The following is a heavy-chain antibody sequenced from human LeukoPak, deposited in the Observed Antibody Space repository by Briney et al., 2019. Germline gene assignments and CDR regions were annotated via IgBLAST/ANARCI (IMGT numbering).Heavy chain of an antibody. CDR1: GGSISSYY. Sequence: SETLSLTCTVSGGSISSYYWSWIRQPPGEGLEWIGYIFYSGSTNYNPSLRSRVTISLDTSKNQFSLRLTSVTAADTAVYYCATGAGWYSNWGQGTLVTVSS. CDR2: IFYSGST. CDR3: ATGAGWYSN. D-gene: IGHD6-19*01. J-gene: IGHJ4*02. V-gene: IGHV4-59*01.